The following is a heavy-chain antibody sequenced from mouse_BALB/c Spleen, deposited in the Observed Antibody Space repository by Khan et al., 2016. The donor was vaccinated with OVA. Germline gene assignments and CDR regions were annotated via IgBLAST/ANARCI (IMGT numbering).Heavy chain of an antibody. CDR3: ARSTYRYAFAY. D-gene: IGHD2-14*01. CDR2: MIFSGNT. Sequence: EVQLQESGPSLVKPSQTLSLTCSVTGDSITSGYWSWLRKFPGNKLEYMGYMIFSGNTYYYPSLKSRISITRHTSKNQYYLQLNSVTTEDTATYYCARSTYRYAFAYWGQGTLVTGSA. CDR1: GDSITSGY. V-gene: IGHV3-8*02. J-gene: IGHJ3*01.